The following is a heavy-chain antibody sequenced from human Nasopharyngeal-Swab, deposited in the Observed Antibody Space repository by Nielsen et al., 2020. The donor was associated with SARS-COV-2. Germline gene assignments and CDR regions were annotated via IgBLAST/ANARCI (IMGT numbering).Heavy chain of an antibody. CDR2: IWYDGSNK. CDR3: ARDMVLLPYSGSYPDAFDI. J-gene: IGHJ3*02. D-gene: IGHD1-26*01. CDR1: GFTFSSYG. V-gene: IGHV3-33*01. Sequence: GESLKISCAASGFTFSSYGMHWVRQAPGKGLEWVAVIWYDGSNKYYADSVKGRFTISRDNSKNTPYLQMNSLRAEDTAVYYCARDMVLLPYSGSYPDAFDIWGQGTMVTVSS.